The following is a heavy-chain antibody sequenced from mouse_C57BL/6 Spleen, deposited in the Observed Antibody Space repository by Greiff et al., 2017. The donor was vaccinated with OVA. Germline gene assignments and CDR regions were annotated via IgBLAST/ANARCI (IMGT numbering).Heavy chain of an antibody. CDR2: IDPSDSYT. V-gene: IGHV1-69*01. CDR1: GYTFTSYW. J-gene: IGHJ2*01. CDR3: ARGEVFDY. Sequence: VQLQQSGAELVMPGASVKLSCKASGYTFTSYWMHWVKQRPGQGLEWIGEIDPSDSYTNYNQKFKGKSTLTVDKSSSTAYMQLSSLTSEDSAVYYCARGEVFDYWGQGTTLTVSS.